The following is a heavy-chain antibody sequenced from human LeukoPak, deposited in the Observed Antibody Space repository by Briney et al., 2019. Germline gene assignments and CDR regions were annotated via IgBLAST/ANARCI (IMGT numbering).Heavy chain of an antibody. Sequence: PSETLSLTCTVSGGSISSSSHYWGWIRQPPGKGLEWIGSIYHSGSTFYNPSLKSRVTISVDTSKNQFSLKLSSVTAADTAVYYCARDGDGYNYPHDAFDIWGQGTMVTVSS. V-gene: IGHV4-39*07. J-gene: IGHJ3*02. CDR2: IYHSGST. CDR3: ARDGDGYNYPHDAFDI. CDR1: GGSISSSSHY. D-gene: IGHD5-24*01.